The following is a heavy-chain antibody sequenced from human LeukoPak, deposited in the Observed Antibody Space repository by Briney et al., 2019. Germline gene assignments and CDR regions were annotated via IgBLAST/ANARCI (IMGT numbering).Heavy chain of an antibody. CDR1: GLTFSNYV. CDR2: ISANGDTT. J-gene: IGHJ4*02. CDR3: ATVVVIAAVPRGYFNY. D-gene: IGHD2-15*01. Sequence: GGSLRLSCAASGLTFSNYVMAWVRQAPGKGLDWVSIISANGDTTYYADSVKGRFTISRDNSQNTLFLLLNSLRADDTAMYYRATVVVIAAVPRGYFNYWGQGTLVTVSA. V-gene: IGHV3-23*01.